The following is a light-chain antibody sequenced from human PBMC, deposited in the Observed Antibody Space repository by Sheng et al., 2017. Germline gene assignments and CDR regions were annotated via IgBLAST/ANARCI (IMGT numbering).Light chain of an antibody. CDR3: QQYNNWPPEYT. V-gene: IGKV3-15*01. Sequence: EIVLTQSPGTLSLSPGERGILSCRASQSLSSNLAWYQQKPGQAPRLLIYGASTRATGIPARFSGSGSGTEFTLTISSLQSEDFAVYYCQQYNNWPPEYTFGQGTKLEIK. CDR2: GAS. CDR1: QSLSSN. J-gene: IGKJ2*01.